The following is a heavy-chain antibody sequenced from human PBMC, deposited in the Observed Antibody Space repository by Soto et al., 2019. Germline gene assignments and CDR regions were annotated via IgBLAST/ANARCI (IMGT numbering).Heavy chain of an antibody. J-gene: IGHJ3*02. CDR2: IDYSGTT. CDR3: ARREEVAFDI. Sequence: PSETLSLTCPVSGGSISGSTYFWGWISQPPGKGLEWIGSIDYSGTTYYNTSLRTRATISVDTSKNQFSLKLSSVTAADTAVYYCARREEVAFDIWGQGTMVTVSS. CDR1: GGSISGSTYF. V-gene: IGHV4-39*01.